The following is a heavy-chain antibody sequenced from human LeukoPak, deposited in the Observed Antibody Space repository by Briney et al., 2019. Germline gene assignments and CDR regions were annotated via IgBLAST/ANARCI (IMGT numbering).Heavy chain of an antibody. CDR3: ARAPVEMATIYFDY. Sequence: SETLSLTCAVSGGSISSGGYSWSWIRQPPGTGLEWIGYIYHSGSTYYNPSLKSRVTISVDRSKNQFSLKLSSVTAADTAVYYCARAPVEMATIYFDYWGQGTLVTVSS. CDR1: GGSISSGGYS. J-gene: IGHJ4*02. CDR2: IYHSGST. D-gene: IGHD5-12*01. V-gene: IGHV4-30-2*01.